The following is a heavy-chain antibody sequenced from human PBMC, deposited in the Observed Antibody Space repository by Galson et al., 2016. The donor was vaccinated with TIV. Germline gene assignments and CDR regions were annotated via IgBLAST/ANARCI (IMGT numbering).Heavy chain of an antibody. J-gene: IGHJ4*02. CDR2: ISAGGGRT. V-gene: IGHV3-23*01. CDR1: GFTFSSFA. Sequence: SLRLSCAASGFTFSSFAVSWVRQAPGKGLEWVSGISAGGGRTNYADSVKGRFTISRDNPKNTLYLQRSSLRTEDTAVYFCAKMDSSGFDYVRRFDFWGQGTLATVSS. D-gene: IGHD3-22*01. CDR3: AKMDSSGFDYVRRFDF.